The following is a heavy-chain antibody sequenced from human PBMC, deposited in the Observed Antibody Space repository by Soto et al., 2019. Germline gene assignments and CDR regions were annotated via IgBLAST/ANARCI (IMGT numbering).Heavy chain of an antibody. V-gene: IGHV3-23*01. CDR1: GFTFSSYA. CDR3: AKDGIYGGVEYYYYYMDV. CDR2: ISGSGGST. Sequence: GGSLRLSCAASGFTFSSYAMSWVRQAPGKGLEWVSAISGSGGSTYYADSVKGRFTISRDNSKNTLYLQMNSLRAEDTAVYYCAKDGIYGGVEYYYYYMDVWGKGTTVTVSS. D-gene: IGHD3-16*01. J-gene: IGHJ6*03.